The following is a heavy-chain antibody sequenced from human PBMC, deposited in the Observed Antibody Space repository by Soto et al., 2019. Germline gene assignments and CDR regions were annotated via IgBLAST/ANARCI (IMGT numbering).Heavy chain of an antibody. CDR1: GYTFTCYA. V-gene: IGHV1-3*01. CDR3: ARDLGGWTDY. Sequence: QVQLVQSGAEVKKPGASVKVSCKASGYTFTCYAMQWVRQAPGQRLEWMGWINAGNGNIKYSQKFQGRVTITRDTAASTAYMELSSLRSEDTTVYYCARDLGGWTDYWGQGTLVTVSS. CDR2: INAGNGNI. J-gene: IGHJ4*02. D-gene: IGHD6-19*01.